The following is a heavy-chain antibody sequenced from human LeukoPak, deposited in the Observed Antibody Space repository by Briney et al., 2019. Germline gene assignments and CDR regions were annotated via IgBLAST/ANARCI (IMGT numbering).Heavy chain of an antibody. Sequence: GGSLRLSCAASGFTFSSYEMNWVRQAPGKGLEWVSYISSSGSTIYYADSVKGRFTISRDNAKNLLYLQMDSLRAEDTAVYYCARDYYGSGSYYNPLPNYGMDVRGQGTTVTVSS. V-gene: IGHV3-48*03. J-gene: IGHJ6*02. CDR3: ARDYYGSGSYYNPLPNYGMDV. CDR2: ISSSGSTI. D-gene: IGHD3-10*01. CDR1: GFTFSSYE.